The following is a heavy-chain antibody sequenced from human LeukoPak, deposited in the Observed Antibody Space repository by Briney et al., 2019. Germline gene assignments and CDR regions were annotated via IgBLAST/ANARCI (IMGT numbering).Heavy chain of an antibody. J-gene: IGHJ6*02. Sequence: PGGSLRLSCFASGFTVTIYAMHWVRQAPGKGLDYVSVLYSRGTSTYYADSVKGRFTVSRDSSKNTLFLQMSSLRVEDTAIYYCVRDSSGMDVWGRGTAVTVSS. CDR3: VRDSSGMDV. V-gene: IGHV3-64D*06. CDR1: GFTVTIYA. CDR2: LYSRGTST.